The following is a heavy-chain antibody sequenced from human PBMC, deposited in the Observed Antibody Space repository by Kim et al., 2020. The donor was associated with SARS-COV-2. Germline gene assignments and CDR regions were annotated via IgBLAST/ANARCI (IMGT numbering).Heavy chain of an antibody. J-gene: IGHJ6*02. Sequence: SVKVSCKASGGTFSSYAISWVRQAPGQGLEWMGGIIPIFGTANYAQKFQGRVTITADKSTSTAYMELSSLRSEDTAVYYCARDNPTKANSSSWYYGMDVWGQGTTVTVSS. CDR1: GGTFSSYA. D-gene: IGHD6-13*01. CDR2: IIPIFGTA. CDR3: ARDNPTKANSSSWYYGMDV. V-gene: IGHV1-69*06.